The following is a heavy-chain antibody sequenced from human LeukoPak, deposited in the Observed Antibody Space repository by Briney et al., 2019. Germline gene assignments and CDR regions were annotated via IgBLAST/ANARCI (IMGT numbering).Heavy chain of an antibody. CDR1: GFTVITNY. CDR3: ARGVEPLAANTLAY. V-gene: IGHV3-53*01. Sequence: GGSLSLSCAASGFTVITNYMTWVRQAPGKGLEGVSGLYSDGNTKYADSVQGRFTSSRDNSKNTLYLEMNTLSPDDTAVYYCARGVEPLAANTLAYWGQGTLVTASS. CDR2: LYSDGNT. J-gene: IGHJ4*02. D-gene: IGHD1-14*01.